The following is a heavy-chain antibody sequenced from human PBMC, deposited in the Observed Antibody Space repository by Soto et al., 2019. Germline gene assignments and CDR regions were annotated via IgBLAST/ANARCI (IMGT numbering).Heavy chain of an antibody. Sequence: EVQVVESGGSLVQPGRSLRLSCAASGFSFDDYAMHWVRQAPGKGLEWVSGISWNSGTIGYADSVKGRFTISRDNAKNSLYLQMNSLRAEDTALYYCAKSTGGTANGMGVWGQGTTVTVSS. J-gene: IGHJ6*02. V-gene: IGHV3-9*01. D-gene: IGHD2-8*02. CDR3: AKSTGGTANGMGV. CDR2: ISWNSGTI. CDR1: GFSFDDYA.